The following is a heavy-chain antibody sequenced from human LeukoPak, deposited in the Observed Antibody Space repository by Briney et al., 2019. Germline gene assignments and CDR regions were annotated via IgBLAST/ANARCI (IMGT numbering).Heavy chain of an antibody. CDR1: GFTFSSYA. V-gene: IGHV3-23*01. CDR3: AKDDRPPTTVTTDPWFDP. Sequence: GGSLRLSCAASGFTFSSYAMSWVRRAPGKGLEWVSAISGSGGSTYYADSGKGRFTISRDNSKNTLYLQMNSLRAEDTAVYYCAKDDRPPTTVTTDPWFDPWGQGTLVTVSS. CDR2: ISGSGGST. J-gene: IGHJ5*02. D-gene: IGHD4-17*01.